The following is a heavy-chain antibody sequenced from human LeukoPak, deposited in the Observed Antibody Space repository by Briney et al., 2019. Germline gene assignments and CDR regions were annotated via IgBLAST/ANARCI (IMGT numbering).Heavy chain of an antibody. D-gene: IGHD5-18*01. CDR3: AKDHGGRYSYGNFDY. CDR2: ISYDGSNK. J-gene: IGHJ4*02. V-gene: IGHV3-30-3*01. CDR1: GFTFSSYA. Sequence: PGGSLRLSCAASGFTFSSYAMHWVRQAPGKGLEWVAVISYDGSNKYYADSVKGRFTISRDNSKNTLYLQMNSLRAEDTAVYYCAKDHGGRYSYGNFDYWGQGTLVTVSS.